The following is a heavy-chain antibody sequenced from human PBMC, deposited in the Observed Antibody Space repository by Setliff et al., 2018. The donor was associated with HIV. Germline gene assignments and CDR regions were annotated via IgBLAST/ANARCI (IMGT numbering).Heavy chain of an antibody. CDR2: IIPILGLS. Sequence: SVKVSCKASGDSFTNYAFSWVRQAPGQGLEWMGGIIPILGLSNNAQNFQGRVTIDADKGTGTAYMELNSLRSEDTAVFYCARGVVIGGTPYYFDNWGQATLVTVSS. CDR3: ARGVVIGGTPYYFDN. V-gene: IGHV1-69*10. D-gene: IGHD2-15*01. J-gene: IGHJ4*02. CDR1: GDSFTNYA.